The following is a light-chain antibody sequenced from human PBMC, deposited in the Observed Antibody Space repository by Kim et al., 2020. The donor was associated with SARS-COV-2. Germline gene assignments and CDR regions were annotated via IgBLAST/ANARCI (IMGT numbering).Light chain of an antibody. CDR2: SNT. CDR1: NIGTND. J-gene: IGLJ2*01. V-gene: IGLV3-21*04. Sequence: PGKTARITCGGFNIGTNDVQWFQQKPGQAPLLVMYSNTDRPSGIPERFSGSKTGNTATLTILTVEAGDEADYYCQLWDGATDLVVFGGGTQLTVL. CDR3: QLWDGATDLVV.